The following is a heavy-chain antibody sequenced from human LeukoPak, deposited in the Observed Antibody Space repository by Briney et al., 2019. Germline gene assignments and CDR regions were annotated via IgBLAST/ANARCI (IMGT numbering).Heavy chain of an antibody. J-gene: IGHJ4*02. Sequence: ASVKVSCRVSGYTLTELSMHWVRQAPGKGLEWMGIINPSGGSTSYAQKFQGRVTMTRDTSTSTVYMELSSLRSEDTAVYYCARVHGSAVAVNFDYWGQGTLVTVSS. CDR3: ARVHGSAVAVNFDY. CDR1: GYTLTELS. V-gene: IGHV1-46*01. D-gene: IGHD6-19*01. CDR2: INPSGGST.